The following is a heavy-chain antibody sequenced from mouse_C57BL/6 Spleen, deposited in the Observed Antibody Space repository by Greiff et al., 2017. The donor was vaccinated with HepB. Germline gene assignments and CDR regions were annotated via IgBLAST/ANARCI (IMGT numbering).Heavy chain of an antibody. CDR2: INPNYGTT. CDR3: AREGYYGSSFYWYFDV. CDR1: GYSFTDYN. V-gene: IGHV1-39*01. J-gene: IGHJ1*03. D-gene: IGHD1-1*01. Sequence: EVKLVESGPELVKPGASVKISCKASGYSFTDYNMNWVKQSNGKSLEWIGVINPNYGTTSYNQKFKGKATLTVDQSSSTAYMQLNSLTSEDSAVYYCAREGYYGSSFYWYFDVWGTGTTVTVSS.